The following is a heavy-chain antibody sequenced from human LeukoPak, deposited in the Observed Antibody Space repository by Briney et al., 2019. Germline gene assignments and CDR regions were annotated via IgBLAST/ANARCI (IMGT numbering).Heavy chain of an antibody. D-gene: IGHD2-2*03. CDR2: ISNDGSKK. J-gene: IGHJ4*02. CDR3: AKDGYCSSTSCYPNHFDS. Sequence: GRSLRLSCAAHGFTFSPYAMHWVRQAPGKGLEWVAHISNDGSKKYYADSVKGRFTISRDNSKNTLDLQMNSLRAEDTAVYYCAKDGYCSSTSCYPNHFDSWGQGTLVTVSS. V-gene: IGHV3-30*18. CDR1: GFTFSPYA.